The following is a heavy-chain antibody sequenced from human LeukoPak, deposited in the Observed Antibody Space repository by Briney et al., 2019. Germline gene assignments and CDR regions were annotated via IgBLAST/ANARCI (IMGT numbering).Heavy chain of an antibody. Sequence: KPSETLSLTCTVSGGSISSSSYYWGWIRQPPGKGLEWIGSIYYSGSTYYNPSLKSRVTISVDTSKNQFSLKLSSVTAADTAVYYCARQPFADQTTVTTWFDPWGQGTLVTVSS. J-gene: IGHJ5*02. CDR1: GGSISSSSYY. V-gene: IGHV4-39*07. CDR2: IYYSGST. CDR3: ARQPFADQTTVTTWFDP. D-gene: IGHD4-17*01.